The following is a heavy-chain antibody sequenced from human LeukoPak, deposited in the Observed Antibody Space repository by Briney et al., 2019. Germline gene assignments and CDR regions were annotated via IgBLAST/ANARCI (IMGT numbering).Heavy chain of an antibody. Sequence: PGRSLRLSCAASGFPFSSFAMHWVRQAPGKGLEWVALISYDGSNEYYSDSVKGRFTISGDNSKNTLDLQMNSLGAEDTAVYYCARDGNSGYNSDYYYGMDVWGKGTTVTVSS. V-gene: IGHV3-30*04. CDR2: ISYDGSNE. J-gene: IGHJ6*04. CDR1: GFPFSSFA. CDR3: ARDGNSGYNSDYYYGMDV. D-gene: IGHD5-12*01.